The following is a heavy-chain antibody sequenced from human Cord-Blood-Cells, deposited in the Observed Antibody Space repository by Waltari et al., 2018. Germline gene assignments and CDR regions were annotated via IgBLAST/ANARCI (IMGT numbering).Heavy chain of an antibody. Sequence: QVQLQESGPGLVKPSETLSLTCPVSGGSISSYYWSWIRQPPGKGLEWIGYIYYSGSTNYNPSLKSRVTISVDTSKNQFSLKLSSVTAADTAVYYCARSVVPAAKIDYWGQGTLVTVSS. CDR1: GGSISSYY. V-gene: IGHV4-59*01. D-gene: IGHD2-2*01. CDR2: IYYSGST. J-gene: IGHJ4*02. CDR3: ARSVVPAAKIDY.